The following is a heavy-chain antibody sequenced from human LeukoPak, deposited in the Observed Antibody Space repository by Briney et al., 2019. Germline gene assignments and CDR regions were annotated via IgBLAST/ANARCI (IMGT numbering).Heavy chain of an antibody. CDR1: GFTFSSYS. V-gene: IGHV3-21*01. J-gene: IGHJ6*03. CDR2: ISSSSSYI. D-gene: IGHD6-19*01. CDR3: ARDLKAVLGYMDV. Sequence: GGSLRLSCAASGFTFSSYSMNWVSQAPGKGLEWVSSISSSSSYIYYADSVKGRFTISRDNAKNSLYLQMNSLRAEDTAVYYCARDLKAVLGYMDVWGKGTTVTVSS.